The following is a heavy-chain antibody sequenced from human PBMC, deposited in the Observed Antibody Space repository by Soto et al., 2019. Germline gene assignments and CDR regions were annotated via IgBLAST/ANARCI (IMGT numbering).Heavy chain of an antibody. J-gene: IGHJ6*02. V-gene: IGHV4-61*08. CDR1: GDSVTSRDYY. CDR3: ARSVPSWGYGMDV. CDR2: ISYTGNT. Sequence: SETLSLTCTVSGDSVTSRDYYWIWIRQPPGKGLECIGYISYTGNTNYNPSLKSRVTLSVDTSKNQFSLKVNSVTTADTAVYYCARSVPSWGYGMDVWGQGTTVTVSS. D-gene: IGHD1-26*01.